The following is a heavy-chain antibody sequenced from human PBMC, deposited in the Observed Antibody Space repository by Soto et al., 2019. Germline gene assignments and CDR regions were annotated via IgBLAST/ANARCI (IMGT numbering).Heavy chain of an antibody. CDR3: ARQSYWSGTSSYTVDS. D-gene: IGHD2-2*02. CDR1: GYSLTSYL. Sequence: GESLKISCKGSGYSLTSYLIGWMRQTPGKGLEWMGMIYLGDSNTRYSPSFKGQVTISADKSITTAYLQWSSLKASDTAMYYCARQSYWSGTSSYTVDSWGQGTLVTVSS. CDR2: IYLGDSNT. J-gene: IGHJ4*02. V-gene: IGHV5-51*01.